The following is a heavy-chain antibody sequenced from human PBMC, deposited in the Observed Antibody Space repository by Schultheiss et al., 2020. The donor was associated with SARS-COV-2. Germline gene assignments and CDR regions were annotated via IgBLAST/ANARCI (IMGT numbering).Heavy chain of an antibody. CDR3: AKSYNDFAGYYYGMDV. Sequence: GGPLRLSCAASGFTFSSYAMSWVRQAPGKGLEWVSAISGSGGSTYYADSVKGRFTISRENAKNSLYLQMNSLRAEDTAVYYCAKSYNDFAGYYYGMDVWGQGTTVTVSS. J-gene: IGHJ6*02. V-gene: IGHV3-23*01. CDR2: ISGSGGST. CDR1: GFTFSSYA. D-gene: IGHD3-3*01.